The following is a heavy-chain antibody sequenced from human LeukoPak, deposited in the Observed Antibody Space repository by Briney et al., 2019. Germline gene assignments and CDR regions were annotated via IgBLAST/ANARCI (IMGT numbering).Heavy chain of an antibody. V-gene: IGHV4-31*03. Sequence: PSQTLSLTCTVSGCSISNGCFYWRRNPPPPRQGLGWIVYIHYTGSTYYNPSLKSRVTMSVDTSKNQFSLKLSSVTAADTAVYYCARDSDGYSSGWYRGWFDPWGQGTLVTVSS. CDR3: ARDSDGYSSGWYRGWFDP. D-gene: IGHD6-19*01. CDR2: IHYTGST. CDR1: GCSISNGCFY. J-gene: IGHJ5*02.